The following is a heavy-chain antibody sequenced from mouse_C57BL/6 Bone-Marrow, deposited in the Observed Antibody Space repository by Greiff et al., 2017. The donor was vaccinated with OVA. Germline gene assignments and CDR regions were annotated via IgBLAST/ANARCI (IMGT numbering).Heavy chain of an antibody. CDR2: INPSTGGT. V-gene: IGHV1-43*01. CDR1: GYSFTGYY. J-gene: IGHJ1*03. D-gene: IGHD2-2*01. CDR3: ARHEGYPLYWYFDV. Sequence: VQLKESGPELVKPGASVKISCKASGYSFTGYYMHWVKQSSEKSLEWIGEINPSTGGTSYNQKFKGKATLTVDKSSSTAYMQLKSLTSEDSAVYYCARHEGYPLYWYFDVWGTGTTVTVSS.